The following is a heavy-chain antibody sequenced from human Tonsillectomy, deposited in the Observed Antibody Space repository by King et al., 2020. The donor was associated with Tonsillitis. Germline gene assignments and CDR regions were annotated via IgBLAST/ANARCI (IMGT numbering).Heavy chain of an antibody. Sequence: QLVQSGAEVKKPGASVKVSCKASGYTFTSYGISWVRQAPGQGLEWMGWISAYNGNTNYAQKLQGRVTMTTDTSTSTAYMELRSLRSDDTAVYYCARDGYYDFWSCYYTAYYYFPNYFAYWGQGTLVTVSS. CDR2: ISAYNGNT. V-gene: IGHV1-18*04. D-gene: IGHD3-3*01. CDR3: ARDGYYDFWSCYYTAYYYFPNYFAY. J-gene: IGHJ4*02. CDR1: GYTFTSYG.